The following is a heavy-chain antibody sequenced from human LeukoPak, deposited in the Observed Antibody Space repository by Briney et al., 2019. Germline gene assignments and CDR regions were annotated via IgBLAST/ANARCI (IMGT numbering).Heavy chain of an antibody. Sequence: SETLSLTCTVSGGSISSYYWSWIRQPPGKGLEWIGYIYYGGSTNYNPSLKSRVTISVDTSKNQFSLKLSSVTAADTAVYYCARTIRDGYNSRTYYFDYWGQGTLVTVSS. CDR3: ARTIRDGYNSRTYYFDY. V-gene: IGHV4-59*08. CDR2: IYYGGST. J-gene: IGHJ4*02. D-gene: IGHD5-24*01. CDR1: GGSISSYY.